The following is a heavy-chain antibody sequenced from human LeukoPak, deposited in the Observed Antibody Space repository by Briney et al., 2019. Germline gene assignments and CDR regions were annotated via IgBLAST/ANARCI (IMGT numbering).Heavy chain of an antibody. D-gene: IGHD1-26*01. J-gene: IGHJ4*02. CDR2: ISSSGSTI. CDR3: ARDQGSGSYSFDY. Sequence: GGSLRLSCAASGFTFSSYEMNWVRQAPGKGLEWVSYISSSGSTIYYADSVKGRFTISRDNAKNSLYLQMNSLRAEDTAVYYCARDQGSGSYSFDYWGQGTLVTVSS. V-gene: IGHV3-48*03. CDR1: GFTFSSYE.